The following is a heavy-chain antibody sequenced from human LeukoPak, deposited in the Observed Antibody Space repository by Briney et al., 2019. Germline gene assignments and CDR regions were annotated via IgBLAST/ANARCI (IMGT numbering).Heavy chain of an antibody. CDR2: INPNSGGT. CDR3: ARDFMGYSGYDFFDY. J-gene: IGHJ4*02. CDR1: GYTFTGYY. D-gene: IGHD5-12*01. Sequence: ASVKVSCKASGYTFTGYYMHWVRQAPGQGLEWMGWINPNSGGTNYAQKFQGRVTITRDTSISTAYMELSRLRSDDTAVYYCARDFMGYSGYDFFDYWGQGTLVTVSS. V-gene: IGHV1-2*02.